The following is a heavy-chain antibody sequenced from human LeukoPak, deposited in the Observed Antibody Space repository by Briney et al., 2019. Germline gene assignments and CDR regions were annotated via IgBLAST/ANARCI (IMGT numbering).Heavy chain of an antibody. CDR2: ISAYNGNT. J-gene: IGHJ5*02. Sequence: ASVKVSCKASGYTFTSYGISWVRQAPGQGLERMGWISAYNGNTNYAQKLQGRVTMTTDTSTSTAYMELRSLRSDDTAVYYCARGYCSSTSCYTGQNWFDPWGQGTLVTVSS. CDR1: GYTFTSYG. V-gene: IGHV1-18*01. D-gene: IGHD2-2*02. CDR3: ARGYCSSTSCYTGQNWFDP.